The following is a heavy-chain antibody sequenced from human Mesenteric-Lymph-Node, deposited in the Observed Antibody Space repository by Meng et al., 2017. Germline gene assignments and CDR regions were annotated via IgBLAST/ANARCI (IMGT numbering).Heavy chain of an antibody. V-gene: IGHV1-3*01. D-gene: IGHD2-15*01. J-gene: IGHJ4*02. CDR2: INAGNGNT. CDR1: GYTFTSYA. Sequence: QVQLVESGAEVKKPGASVKVSCKASGYTFTSYAMHWVRQAPGQRLEWMGWINAGNGNTKYSQKFQGRVTITRDTSASTAYMELSSLRSEDTAVYYCARDYPDCSGGSCYSEFDYWGQGTLVTASS. CDR3: ARDYPDCSGGSCYSEFDY.